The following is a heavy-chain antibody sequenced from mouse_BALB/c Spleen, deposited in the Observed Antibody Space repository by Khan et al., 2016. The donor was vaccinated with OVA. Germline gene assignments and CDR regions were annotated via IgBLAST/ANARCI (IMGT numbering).Heavy chain of an antibody. CDR3: VRDWAYYRNGGWFAY. D-gene: IGHD2-14*01. J-gene: IGHJ3*01. CDR2: INPSNGYT. Sequence: QVQLQQSGAELARPGASVKLSCKASGYTFTSYTIHWIKLRPGQGLEWIGYINPSNGYTNYNQKFKDKATLTADKSSTTAYMQLNSLTSDDSAVYNGVRDWAYYRNGGWFAYWGQGTLVTVSA. CDR1: GYTFTSYT. V-gene: IGHV1-4*01.